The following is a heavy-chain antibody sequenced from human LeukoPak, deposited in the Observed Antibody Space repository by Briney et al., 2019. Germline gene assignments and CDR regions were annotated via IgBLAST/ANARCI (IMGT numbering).Heavy chain of an antibody. D-gene: IGHD6-19*01. CDR2: IWYDGSNK. V-gene: IGHV3-33*01. Sequence: GGSLRLSCAASGFTFSSHGMHWVRQAPGKGLEWVGVIWYDGSNKYYADSVKGRFTISRDNSKNTLYLQMNSLRAEDTAVYYCASRSRQWLGVDYWGQGTLVTVSS. CDR1: GFTFSSHG. J-gene: IGHJ4*02. CDR3: ASRSRQWLGVDY.